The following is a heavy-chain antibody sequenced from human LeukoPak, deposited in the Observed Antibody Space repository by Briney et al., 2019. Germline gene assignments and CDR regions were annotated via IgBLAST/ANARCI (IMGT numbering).Heavy chain of an antibody. J-gene: IGHJ6*02. CDR1: GGSISSYY. Sequence: SETLSLTCTVSGGSISSYYWNWIRQPPGKGLEWIGYIYYRGSTNYNPSLKSRVTISVDTSKNQFSLKLSSVTAADTAVYYCARLGPLSDYYYGMDVWGQGTTVTVSS. CDR3: ARLGPLSDYYYGMDV. V-gene: IGHV4-59*08. D-gene: IGHD2/OR15-2a*01. CDR2: IYYRGST.